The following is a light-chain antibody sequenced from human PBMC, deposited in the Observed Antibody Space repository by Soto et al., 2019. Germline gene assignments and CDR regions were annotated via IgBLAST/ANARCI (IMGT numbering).Light chain of an antibody. CDR1: QSLTSSY. CDR2: GAS. Sequence: EIVLTQSPGTLSLSPGERATLSCRASQSLTSSYLAWYQQKPGQSPRLLMYGASSRATGIPDRFSGSGSETDFTLTISRLEPEDFAVYYCQQYGGPPWTFGQGTKVEIK. V-gene: IGKV3-20*01. J-gene: IGKJ1*01. CDR3: QQYGGPPWT.